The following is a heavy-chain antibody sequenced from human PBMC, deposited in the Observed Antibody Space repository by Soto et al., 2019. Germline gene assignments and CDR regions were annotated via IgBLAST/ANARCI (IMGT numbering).Heavy chain of an antibody. CDR2: INHSGST. D-gene: IGHD5-18*01. J-gene: IGHJ6*03. CDR1: GDNFREAW. CDR3: AREDRVYSYGRRSYYFMYF. Sequence: PGGSLRLSCAASGDNFREAWMSWVRQAPGKGLEWIGEINHSGSTNYNPSLKSRVTISVDTSKNQFSLKLSSVTAADTAVYYCAREDRVYSYGRRSYYFMYFCGKGTTVTVYS. V-gene: IGHV4-34*01.